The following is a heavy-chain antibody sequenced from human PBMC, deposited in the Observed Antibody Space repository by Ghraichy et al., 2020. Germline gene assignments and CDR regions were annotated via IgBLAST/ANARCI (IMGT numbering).Heavy chain of an antibody. D-gene: IGHD5-12*01. CDR1: GFTFSSYA. Sequence: GESLNSSCAASGFTFSSYAMNWVRQAPGQGLQWVSSISDSGGTTYYADSVKGRFTFSRDNSKNTLFLQLNSLRAEATAVYYCAKDRGGLRAADFDYWGQGTLVTVSS. V-gene: IGHV3-23*01. CDR2: ISDSGGTT. CDR3: AKDRGGLRAADFDY. J-gene: IGHJ4*02.